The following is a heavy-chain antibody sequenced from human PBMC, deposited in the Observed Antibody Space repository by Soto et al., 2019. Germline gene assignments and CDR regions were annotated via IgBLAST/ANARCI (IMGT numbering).Heavy chain of an antibody. CDR2: ISNSTSII. V-gene: IGHV3-48*01. Sequence: EVQLVESGGGLVQPGGSLRLSCAASGFTFSSHGMHWVRQAPGEGLEWVSYISNSTSIIYYADSVKGRFTISRDNAKNSSYLQMNSLRAEDTPVYYSVIGLITRRAALDYWGQGTLLTVSS. CDR1: GFTFSSHG. D-gene: IGHD1-20*01. J-gene: IGHJ4*02. CDR3: VIGLITRRAALDY.